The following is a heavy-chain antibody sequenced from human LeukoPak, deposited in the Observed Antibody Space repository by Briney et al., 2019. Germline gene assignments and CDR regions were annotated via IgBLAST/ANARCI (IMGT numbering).Heavy chain of an antibody. V-gene: IGHV4-4*07. D-gene: IGHD4-11*01. CDR3: ARHDYLDRPGREYYFDY. Sequence: PSETLSLTCTVSGGSISIYYWSWIRQPAGKGLEWIGRIYTSGSTNYNPSLKSRVTMSVDTSKNQFSLKLSSVTAADTAVYYCARHDYLDRPGREYYFDYWGQGTLVTVSS. J-gene: IGHJ4*02. CDR2: IYTSGST. CDR1: GGSISIYY.